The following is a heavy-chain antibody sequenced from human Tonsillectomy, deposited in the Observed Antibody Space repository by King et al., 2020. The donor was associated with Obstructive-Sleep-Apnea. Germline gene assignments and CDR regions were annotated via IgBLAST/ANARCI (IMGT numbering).Heavy chain of an antibody. J-gene: IGHJ4*02. CDR2: IYNSAAT. Sequence: QLQESGPGLVKPSETLSLTCTVSGGSISSYYWSWIRQPPGKGLDWIGYIYNSAATKYNPSLKSRVTISVDSSKNQFSRRLSSVTAADTAVYYCARHSRPTGIAGYWGQGTLVTVSS. CDR1: GGSISSYY. D-gene: IGHD1-1*01. CDR3: ARHSRPTGIAGY. V-gene: IGHV4-59*08.